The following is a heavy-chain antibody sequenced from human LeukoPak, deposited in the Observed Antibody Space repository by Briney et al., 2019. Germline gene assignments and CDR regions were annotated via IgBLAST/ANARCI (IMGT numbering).Heavy chain of an antibody. J-gene: IGHJ4*02. D-gene: IGHD6-6*01. CDR1: GFPFSSYA. V-gene: IGHV3-64*01. CDR2: ISSNGGST. Sequence: GGSLRLSCAASGFPFSSYAMHWVRQAPGKGLEYVSAISSNGGSTSYANSVKGRFTISRDNSKNTLYLQMNSLRAEDTAVYYCARQYRSSSNFDYWGQGTLVTVSS. CDR3: ARQYRSSSNFDY.